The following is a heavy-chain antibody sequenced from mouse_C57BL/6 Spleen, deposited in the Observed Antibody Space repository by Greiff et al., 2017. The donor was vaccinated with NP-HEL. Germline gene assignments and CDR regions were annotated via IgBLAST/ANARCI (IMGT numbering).Heavy chain of an antibody. CDR3: ARRGGLYSNYWYVDV. CDR2: IDPSDSYT. Sequence: VQLQQPGAELVKPGASVKLSCKASGYTFTSYWMQWVKQRPGQGLEWIGEIDPSDSYTNYNQKFKGKATLTVDTSSSTAYMQLSSLTSEDSAVYYCARRGGLYSNYWYVDVWGTGTTVTVSS. CDR1: GYTFTSYW. J-gene: IGHJ1*03. V-gene: IGHV1-50*01. D-gene: IGHD2-5*01.